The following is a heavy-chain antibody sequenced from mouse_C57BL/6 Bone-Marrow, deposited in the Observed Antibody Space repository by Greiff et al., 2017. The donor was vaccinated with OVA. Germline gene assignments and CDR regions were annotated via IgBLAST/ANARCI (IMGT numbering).Heavy chain of an antibody. J-gene: IGHJ3*01. V-gene: IGHV1-81*01. Sequence: QVQLKESGAELARPGASVKLSCKASGYTFTSYGISWVKQRTGQGLEWIGEIYPRSGNTYYNEKFKGKATLTADKSSSTAYMELRSLTSEDSAVYFCARRDYYYGSSPWFAYWGQGTLVTVSA. CDR1: GYTFTSYG. CDR3: ARRDYYYGSSPWFAY. D-gene: IGHD1-1*01. CDR2: IYPRSGNT.